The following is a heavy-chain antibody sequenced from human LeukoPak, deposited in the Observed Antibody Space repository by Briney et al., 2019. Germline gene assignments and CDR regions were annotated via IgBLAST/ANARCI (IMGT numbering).Heavy chain of an antibody. CDR1: GFTFDDYA. V-gene: IGHV3-9*01. D-gene: IGHD6-19*01. Sequence: PGRSLRLFCAASGFTFDDYAMHWVRHAPGKGLEWVSGISWNSGSIGYADSVKGRFTISRDNAKNSLYLQMNSLRAEDTALYYCAKGAIAVAGTFYFDYWGQGTLVTVSS. J-gene: IGHJ4*02. CDR2: ISWNSGSI. CDR3: AKGAIAVAGTFYFDY.